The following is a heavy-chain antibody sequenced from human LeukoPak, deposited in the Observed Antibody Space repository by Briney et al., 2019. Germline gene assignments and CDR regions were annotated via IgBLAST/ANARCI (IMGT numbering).Heavy chain of an antibody. Sequence: GGSLRLSCAASGFTFSSYAMSWVRHAPGKGLEWGSGISTSGGSTSYADSVKGRFTITRDNPRNTLYMQMNSLRAEDTALYYCAIMHPYYDGSGYWVQWGQGTLVTVSS. CDR2: ISTSGGST. J-gene: IGHJ4*02. D-gene: IGHD3-22*01. V-gene: IGHV3-23*01. CDR3: AIMHPYYDGSGYWVQ. CDR1: GFTFSSYA.